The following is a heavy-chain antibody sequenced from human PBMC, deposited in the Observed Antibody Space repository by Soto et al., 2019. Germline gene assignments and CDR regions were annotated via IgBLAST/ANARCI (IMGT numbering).Heavy chain of an antibody. CDR2: ISYDGSNK. V-gene: IGHV3-30*03. CDR3: ARQDYSTTWYLKY. J-gene: IGHJ4*02. D-gene: IGHD6-13*01. Sequence: GGSLRLSCAASGFTFNSYGIHWVRQAPGEGLEWVAAISYDGSNKNYLASVEGRFTISRDNSKNTLYLQMNSLRAEDTAVYYCARQDYSTTWYLKYWGQGTRVTVSS. CDR1: GFTFNSYG.